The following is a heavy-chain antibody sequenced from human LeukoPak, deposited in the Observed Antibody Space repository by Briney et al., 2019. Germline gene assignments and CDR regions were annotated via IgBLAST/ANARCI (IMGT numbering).Heavy chain of an antibody. CDR1: GFTFSSYE. V-gene: IGHV3-15*01. CDR3: TTDLQYQLAVDY. CDR2: IKSKTDGGTT. Sequence: PGGSLRLSCAASGFTFSSYEMNWVRQAPGKGLEWVGRIKSKTDGGTTDYAAPVKGRFTISRDDSKNTMYLQMNSLKTGDTAVYYCTTDLQYQLAVDYWGQGTLVTVSS. D-gene: IGHD2-2*01. J-gene: IGHJ4*02.